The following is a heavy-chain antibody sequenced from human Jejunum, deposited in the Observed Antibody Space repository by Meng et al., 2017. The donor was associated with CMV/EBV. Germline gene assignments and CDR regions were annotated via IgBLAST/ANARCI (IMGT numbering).Heavy chain of an antibody. V-gene: IGHV3-48*03. Sequence: SGFNFSKYEMNWVRQAPRKGLEWLSYISSRGERTYYAESVKGRFTTSRDNGRNLLYLDMNSLRAEDTAIYYCANNLRQWLNWFDPWGQGTQVTVSS. CDR1: GFNFSKYE. CDR3: ANNLRQWLNWFDP. J-gene: IGHJ5*02. CDR2: ISSRGERT. D-gene: IGHD6-19*01.